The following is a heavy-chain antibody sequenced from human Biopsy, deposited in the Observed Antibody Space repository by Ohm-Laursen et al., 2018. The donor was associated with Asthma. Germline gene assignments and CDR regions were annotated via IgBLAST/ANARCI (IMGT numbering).Heavy chain of an antibody. V-gene: IGHV1-69*13. CDR3: ARKAGSCISRTCYSLDF. J-gene: IGHJ4*02. CDR1: GGTFNTYV. Sequence: ASVKVSCKSLGGTFNTYVIGWVRQAPGQGLEWLGGINFVFGTTTYPQKFQDRVTITADDSTSTVYMELSSLRSEDTAVYYCARKAGSCISRTCYSLDFWGQGTLVTVSS. D-gene: IGHD2-2*01. CDR2: INFVFGTT.